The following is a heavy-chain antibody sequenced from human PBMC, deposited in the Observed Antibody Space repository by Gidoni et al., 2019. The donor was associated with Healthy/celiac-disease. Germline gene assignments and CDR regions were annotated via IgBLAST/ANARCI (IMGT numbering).Heavy chain of an antibody. V-gene: IGHV3-7*01. Sequence: EVQLVESGGGLVQPGGSLGLSCAASGFTFSRYWMSWVRQAPGKGLGWVANIKQYGSEKYYVDSGKGRFTISRDNAKNSLYLQMNSLRAEDTAVYYCARYLRYDSSGYWALDYWGQGTLVTVSS. CDR1: GFTFSRYW. CDR3: ARYLRYDSSGYWALDY. J-gene: IGHJ4*02. D-gene: IGHD3-22*01. CDR2: IKQYGSEK.